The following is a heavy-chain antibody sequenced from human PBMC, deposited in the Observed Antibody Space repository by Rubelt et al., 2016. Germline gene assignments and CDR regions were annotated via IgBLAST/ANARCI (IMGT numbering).Heavy chain of an antibody. CDR1: GYTFTSYG. J-gene: IGHJ4*02. CDR3: ARDLPPFRRYNWNFPLDY. Sequence: QVQLVQSGAEVKKPGASVKVSCKASGYTFTSYGISWVRQAPGQGLEWMGWISAYNGNTNYAQKLQGRDTMTTDPATSTAYMELRSRRPDDTAVYYCARDLPPFRRYNWNFPLDYWGQGTLVTVSS. V-gene: IGHV1-18*01. D-gene: IGHD1-7*01. CDR2: ISAYNGNT.